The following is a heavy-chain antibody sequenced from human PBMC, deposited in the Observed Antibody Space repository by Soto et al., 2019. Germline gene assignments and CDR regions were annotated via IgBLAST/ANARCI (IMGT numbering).Heavy chain of an antibody. D-gene: IGHD3-22*01. CDR1: GGTFNNYA. J-gene: IGHJ6*02. V-gene: IGHV1-69*12. CDR3: TRCGIRYHSIGFYLGIDGMDV. Sequence: QVQLVQSGAEVKKPESSVRVSCKASGGTFNNYAITWVRQAPGQGLEWMGGTIPMFGTTNYAEKFQGRVTIAAEDSTNTSYMELRGLRSEDTAVYYCTRCGIRYHSIGFYLGIDGMDVWGQGTTVIVSS. CDR2: TIPMFGTT.